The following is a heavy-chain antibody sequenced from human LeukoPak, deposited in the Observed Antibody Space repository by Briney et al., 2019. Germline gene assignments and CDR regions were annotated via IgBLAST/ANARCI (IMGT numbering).Heavy chain of an antibody. V-gene: IGHV4-4*09. D-gene: IGHD4-11*01. Sequence: SETLSLTCTVSGGSLSNAYWNWMRQPPGRGLEWIGYIYPSGSTNYHPSLKSRVTISVDTSKNHFALNLNSVTAADAAVYYCAKSYFDYSTYYSYYFNLWGQGALVTVSS. CDR2: IYPSGST. CDR1: GGSLSNAY. J-gene: IGHJ4*02. CDR3: AKSYFDYSTYYSYYFNL.